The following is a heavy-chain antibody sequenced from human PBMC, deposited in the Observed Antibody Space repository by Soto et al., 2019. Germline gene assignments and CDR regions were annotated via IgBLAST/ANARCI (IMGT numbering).Heavy chain of an antibody. V-gene: IGHV3-23*01. CDR1: GFTYSSYA. CDR2: ISGGGGST. Sequence: GGSLRLSCAASGFTYSSYAMNWVRQAPGKGLEWISTISGGGGSTYYADSVKGRFTISRDNSENTLFLQMNSLRVDDTAVYFCARAPIRAYSYGYIDYWGQGTLVTVSS. CDR3: ARAPIRAYSYGYIDY. D-gene: IGHD5-18*01. J-gene: IGHJ4*02.